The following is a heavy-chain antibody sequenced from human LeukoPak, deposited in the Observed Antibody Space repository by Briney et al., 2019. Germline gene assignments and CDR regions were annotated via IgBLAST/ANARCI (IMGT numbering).Heavy chain of an antibody. CDR2: IKQDGSEK. CDR3: ARDRAYYDFWSGYRRGDYFDY. CDR1: GFTFSSYL. V-gene: IGHV3-7*05. J-gene: IGHJ4*02. D-gene: IGHD3-3*01. Sequence: GGSLRLSCAASGFTFSSYLMSWVRQAPGKGLEWVANIKQDGSEKYYVDSVKGRFTISRDNAKNSLYLQMNSLRAEDTAVYYCARDRAYYDFWSGYRRGDYFDYWGQGTLVTVSS.